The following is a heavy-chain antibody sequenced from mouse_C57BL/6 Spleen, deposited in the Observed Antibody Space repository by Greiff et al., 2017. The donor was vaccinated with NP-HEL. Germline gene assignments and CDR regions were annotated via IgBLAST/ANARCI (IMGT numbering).Heavy chain of an antibody. J-gene: IGHJ2*01. CDR1: GYTFTSYW. CDR2: TNPTNGRT. CDR3: ARIKKIVATYFDY. V-gene: IGHV1S81*02. Sequence: VQLQQSGAELVKAGASVKMSCKASGYTFTSYWMHWVKQRLGQGLEWFAETNPTNGRTYYNETFKSKATLTVDKSSSTAYMLLSGRTFEDSAVYYWARIKKIVATYFDYWGQGTTHTVSS. D-gene: IGHD1-1*01.